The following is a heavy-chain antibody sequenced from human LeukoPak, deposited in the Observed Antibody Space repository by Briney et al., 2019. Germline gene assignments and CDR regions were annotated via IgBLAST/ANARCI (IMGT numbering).Heavy chain of an antibody. D-gene: IGHD4-17*01. CDR1: GYSFTNYW. CDR2: IYPGDSDT. V-gene: IGHV5-51*01. J-gene: IGHJ4*02. CDR3: ARGDYGDFRVFYTLFDY. Sequence: GESLKISCKDSGYSFTNYWIVWVRQMPGKALEWMGIIYPGDSDTRYSPSFQGQVTISADKSISTAYLQWSSLKASDTAMYYCARGDYGDFRVFYTLFDYWGQGTLVTVSS.